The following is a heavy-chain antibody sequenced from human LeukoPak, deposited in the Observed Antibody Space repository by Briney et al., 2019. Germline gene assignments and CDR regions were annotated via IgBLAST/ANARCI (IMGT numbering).Heavy chain of an antibody. V-gene: IGHV4-59*08. CDR2: VHYSGDT. D-gene: IGHD5-24*01. Sequence: PSETLSLTCTVSGGSISGFFWSWIRQPPGKGLEWIASVHYSGDTKYNPSLKSRVSLSFDTSKQQFSLRLSSVTAADTAVYYCARHREMDSYDAFDMWGQGTMVTVSS. CDR3: ARHREMDSYDAFDM. J-gene: IGHJ3*02. CDR1: GGSISGFF.